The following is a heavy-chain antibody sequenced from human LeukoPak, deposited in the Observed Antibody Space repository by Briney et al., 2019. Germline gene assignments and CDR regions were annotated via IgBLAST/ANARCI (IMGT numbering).Heavy chain of an antibody. CDR2: ISQDGNNK. Sequence: GGSLRLSCAASRYAFSNYAMHWVRQAPGKGLGWVSVISQDGNNKDYADSVKGRFTISRDNSRNTLYLQMDSLRAEDTAVYYCARDNYFDSRGYNNYWGQGTLVTVSS. V-gene: IGHV3-30-3*01. CDR1: RYAFSNYA. CDR3: ARDNYFDSRGYNNY. D-gene: IGHD3-22*01. J-gene: IGHJ4*02.